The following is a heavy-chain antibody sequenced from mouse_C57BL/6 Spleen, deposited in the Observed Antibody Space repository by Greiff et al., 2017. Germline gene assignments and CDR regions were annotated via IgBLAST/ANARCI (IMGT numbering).Heavy chain of an antibody. CDR3: ASGGDYSHYYSMDY. CDR1: GYTFTSYG. Sequence: QVQLQQSGAELARPGASVKLSCKASGYTFTSYGISWVKQRTGQGLEWIGEIYPRSGNTYYNEKFKGKATLTADKSSNTSYMELRSLTSEHSAVYSCASGGDYSHYYSMDYWGQGTSVTVSS. V-gene: IGHV1-81*01. D-gene: IGHD1-1*01. CDR2: IYPRSGNT. J-gene: IGHJ4*01.